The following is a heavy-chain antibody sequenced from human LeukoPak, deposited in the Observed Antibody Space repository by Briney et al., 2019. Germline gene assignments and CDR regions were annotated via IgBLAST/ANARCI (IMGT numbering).Heavy chain of an antibody. CDR1: GYSISSGYY. Sequence: SETLSLTCTVSGYSISSGYYWGWIRQPPGKGLEWIGSIYHSGSTYYNPSLKSRVTISVDTSKNQFSLKLSSVTAADTAVYYCARDPLEGSSKIQDWFDPWGQGTLVTVSS. J-gene: IGHJ5*02. V-gene: IGHV4-38-2*02. D-gene: IGHD6-13*01. CDR3: ARDPLEGSSKIQDWFDP. CDR2: IYHSGST.